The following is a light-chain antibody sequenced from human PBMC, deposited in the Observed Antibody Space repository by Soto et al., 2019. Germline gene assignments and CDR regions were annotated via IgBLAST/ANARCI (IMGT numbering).Light chain of an antibody. J-gene: IGKJ2*01. Sequence: DIQMTQSPSTLSASVGDRVTITCRASQSISSWLAWYQQKPGRAPKLLIFDASNLERGVPSMFSGRGSGTEFSLTISSLQPDDFATYYCQQYNNYPYTFGQGTRLEI. V-gene: IGKV1-5*01. CDR1: QSISSW. CDR2: DAS. CDR3: QQYNNYPYT.